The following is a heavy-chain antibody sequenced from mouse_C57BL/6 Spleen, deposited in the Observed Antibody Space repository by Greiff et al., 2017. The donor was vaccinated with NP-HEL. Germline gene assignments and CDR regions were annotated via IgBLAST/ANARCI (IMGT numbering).Heavy chain of an antibody. CDR2: IDPENGDT. D-gene: IGHD2-5*01. CDR3: TVYYSNYLDY. V-gene: IGHV14-4*01. Sequence: VQLQQSGAELVRPGASVKLSCTASGFNIKDDYMHWVKQRPEQGLEWIGWIDPENGDTEYASKFQGKATITADTSSNTAYLQLSSLTSEDTAVYYCTVYYSNYLDYWGQGTTLTVSS. CDR1: GFNIKDDY. J-gene: IGHJ2*01.